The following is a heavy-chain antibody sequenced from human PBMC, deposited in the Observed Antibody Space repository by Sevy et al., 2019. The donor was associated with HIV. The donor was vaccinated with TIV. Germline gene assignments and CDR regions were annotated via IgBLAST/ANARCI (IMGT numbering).Heavy chain of an antibody. D-gene: IGHD3-3*01. V-gene: IGHV4-61*01. J-gene: IGHJ6*02. Sequence: SETLSLTCTVSGGSVSSGSYYWSWIRQPPGKGLEWIGYIYYSGSTHYNPSLKSRVTISVDTSKNQFSLKLSSVTAADTAVYYCARAPHGRLRVDFWSGYSHYYGMDVRGQGTTVTVSS. CDR3: ARAPHGRLRVDFWSGYSHYYGMDV. CDR1: GGSVSSGSYY. CDR2: IYYSGST.